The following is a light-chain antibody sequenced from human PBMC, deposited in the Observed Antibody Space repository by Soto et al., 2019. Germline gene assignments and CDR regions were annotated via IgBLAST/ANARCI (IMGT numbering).Light chain of an antibody. V-gene: IGKV1-39*01. J-gene: IGKJ1*01. CDR1: QSISSY. CDR2: AAS. Sequence: DIQMTPSPSSPSASVGDRVTITCRACQSISSYLNWYQQKPGKAPKLLIYAASSLQSGVPSRFSGSGSGTDFTLTISSLQPEDFATYYCQQSYSTPWTFGQGTKVDIK. CDR3: QQSYSTPWT.